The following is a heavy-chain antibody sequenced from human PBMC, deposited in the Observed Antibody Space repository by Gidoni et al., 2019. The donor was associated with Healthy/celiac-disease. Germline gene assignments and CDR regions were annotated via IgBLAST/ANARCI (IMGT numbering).Heavy chain of an antibody. Sequence: QVQLVESGGGVVQPGRSLRLSCAASGFTFSSYGMHWVRQAPGKGLEWVAVIWYDGSNKYYADSVKGRFTISRDNSKNTLYLQMNSLSAEDTAVYYCARDLAQLDYWGQGTLVTVSS. V-gene: IGHV3-33*01. CDR2: IWYDGSNK. CDR1: GFTFSSYG. D-gene: IGHD3-3*02. J-gene: IGHJ4*02. CDR3: ARDLAQLDY.